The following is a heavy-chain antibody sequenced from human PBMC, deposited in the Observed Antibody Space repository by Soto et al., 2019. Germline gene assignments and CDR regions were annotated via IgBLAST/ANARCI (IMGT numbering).Heavy chain of an antibody. CDR1: GFTFSSYA. Sequence: QVQLVESGGGVVQPGRSLRLSCAASGFTFSSYAMHWVRQAPGKGLEWVAVISYDGSNKYYADSVKGRFTISRDNSKNTLYLPMNRLRAEDTAVYYCARDSASSSCFREPFFVYWGQGTLVTVSS. D-gene: IGHD6-13*01. V-gene: IGHV3-30-3*01. CDR3: ARDSASSSCFREPFFVY. J-gene: IGHJ4*02. CDR2: ISYDGSNK.